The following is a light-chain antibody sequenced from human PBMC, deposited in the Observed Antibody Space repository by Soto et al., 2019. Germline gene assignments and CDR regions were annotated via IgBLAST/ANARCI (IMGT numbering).Light chain of an antibody. J-gene: IGKJ1*01. V-gene: IGKV3-15*01. Sequence: EIVMTQSPSTLSASAGERATLSCRASQSVSSNLAWYQQKPGQAPRLLIYGASTRATGIPARFSGSGSGTEFTLTISSLQSADFAVYYCQQYNSRPRTFGQGTKVEIK. CDR1: QSVSSN. CDR2: GAS. CDR3: QQYNSRPRT.